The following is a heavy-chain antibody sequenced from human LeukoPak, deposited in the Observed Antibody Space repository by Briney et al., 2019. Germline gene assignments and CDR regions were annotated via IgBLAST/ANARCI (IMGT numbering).Heavy chain of an antibody. CDR3: ARHKRASSTDWFDP. Sequence: SETLSLTCAVYGGSFSGYYWSWIRQPPGKGLEWIGEINHSGSTNYNPSLKSRVTISVDTSKNQFSLKLSSVTAADTAMYYCARHKRASSTDWFDPWGQGTLVTVSA. V-gene: IGHV4-34*01. CDR1: GGSFSGYY. D-gene: IGHD6-6*01. J-gene: IGHJ5*02. CDR2: INHSGST.